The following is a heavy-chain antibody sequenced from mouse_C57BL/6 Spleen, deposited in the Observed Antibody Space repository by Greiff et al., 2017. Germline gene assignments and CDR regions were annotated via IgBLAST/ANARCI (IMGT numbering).Heavy chain of an antibody. Sequence: QVQLQQPGAELVKPGASVKLSCKASGYTFTSYWMHWVKQRPGQGLEWIGMIHPNSGSTNYNEKFKSKATLTVDKSSSTAYMQLSSLTSEDSAVYYCARPGSYYAMDYWGQGTSVTVSS. CDR3: ARPGSYYAMDY. CDR2: IHPNSGST. CDR1: GYTFTSYW. V-gene: IGHV1-64*01. D-gene: IGHD1-2*01. J-gene: IGHJ4*01.